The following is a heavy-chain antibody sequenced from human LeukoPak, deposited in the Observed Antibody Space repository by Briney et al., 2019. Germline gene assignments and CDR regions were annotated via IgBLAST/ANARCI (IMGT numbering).Heavy chain of an antibody. J-gene: IGHJ4*02. CDR3: ASMDYYDSSGSDY. CDR2: INHSGST. CDR1: GGSVSGYY. Sequence: SETLSLTCAVYGGSVSGYYWSWIRQPPGKGLEWIGEINHSGSTNYNPSLKSRVTISVDTSKNQFSLKLSSVTAADTAVYYCASMDYYDSSGSDYWGQGTLVTVSS. D-gene: IGHD3-22*01. V-gene: IGHV4-34*01.